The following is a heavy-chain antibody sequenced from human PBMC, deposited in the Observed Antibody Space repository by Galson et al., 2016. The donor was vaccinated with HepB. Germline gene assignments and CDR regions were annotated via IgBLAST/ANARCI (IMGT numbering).Heavy chain of an antibody. CDR1: GGSISSGYYY. CDR3: ARDHCTGGVCYSSPWYYGMDV. J-gene: IGHJ6*02. D-gene: IGHD2-8*02. CDR2: ISYSGST. V-gene: IGHV4-31*03. Sequence: TLSLTCTVSGGSISSGYYYWSWIRQLPGKGLEWIGYISYSGSTDYNPSLQSRVTISADTSKNPLSLMLSSVTAADTAVYFCARDHCTGGVCYSSPWYYGMDVWGQGTTVTV.